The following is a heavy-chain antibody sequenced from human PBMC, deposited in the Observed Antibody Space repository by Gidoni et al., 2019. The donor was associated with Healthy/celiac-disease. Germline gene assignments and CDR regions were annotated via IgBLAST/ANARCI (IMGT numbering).Heavy chain of an antibody. V-gene: IGHV3-48*02. CDR1: GLTLSSYS. CDR2: ISSSSSTI. J-gene: IGHJ4*02. D-gene: IGHD1-26*01. Sequence: EGQLVEAGGGWVQPGGSLGLPCAASGLTLSSYSMNWVRQAPGKGLEWVSYISSSSSTIYYADSVKGRFTISRDNAKNSLYLQMNSLRDEDTAVYYCARGTFGVGATTGYDFDYWGQGTLVTVSS. CDR3: ARGTFGVGATTGYDFDY.